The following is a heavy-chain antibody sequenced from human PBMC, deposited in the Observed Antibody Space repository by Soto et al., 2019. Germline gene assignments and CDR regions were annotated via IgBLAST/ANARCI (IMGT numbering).Heavy chain of an antibody. CDR2: LNQDGSEE. V-gene: IGHV3-7*01. D-gene: IGHD3-22*01. CDR1: GFTFRSYW. CDR3: ASKVNY. J-gene: IGHJ4*02. Sequence: GGSLRLSCATSGFTFRSYWMSWVRQAPGKGLEWVANLNQDGSEEQYVDSVKGRFTVSRDNAKKSLYLQMNSLRAEDTAIYYCASKVNYWGQGTLVTVSS.